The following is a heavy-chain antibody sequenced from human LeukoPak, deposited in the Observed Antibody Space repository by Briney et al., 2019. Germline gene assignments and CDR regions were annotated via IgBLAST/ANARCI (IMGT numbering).Heavy chain of an antibody. Sequence: SETLSLTCTVSGGSISSSSYYWGWIRQPPGKGLEWIGSIYYSGSTYYNPSLKSRVTISVDTSKNQFSLKLSSVTAADTAVYYCARHEHIVVVTALYYFDYWGQGTLVTVSS. CDR1: GGSISSSSYY. CDR2: IYYSGST. J-gene: IGHJ4*02. V-gene: IGHV4-39*01. D-gene: IGHD2-21*02. CDR3: ARHEHIVVVTALYYFDY.